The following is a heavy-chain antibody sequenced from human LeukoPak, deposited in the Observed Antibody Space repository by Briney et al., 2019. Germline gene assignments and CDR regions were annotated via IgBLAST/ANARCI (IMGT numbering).Heavy chain of an antibody. V-gene: IGHV3-21*01. CDR3: ARVGGWLQPFDY. Sequence: GESLRLSCAASGFTFSSYNMYWVRQAPGKGLEWVSSISSSSNYIYYADSVKGRFTISRDNAKNSLYLQMNSLRAEDTAVYYCARVGGWLQPFDYWGQGTLVTVSS. CDR2: ISSSSNYI. J-gene: IGHJ4*02. D-gene: IGHD5-24*01. CDR1: GFTFSSYN.